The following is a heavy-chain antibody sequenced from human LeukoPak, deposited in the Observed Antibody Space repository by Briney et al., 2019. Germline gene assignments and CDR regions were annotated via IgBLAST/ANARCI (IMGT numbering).Heavy chain of an antibody. CDR3: ATHTPMAERGVISY. V-gene: IGHV3-64*01. Sequence: PGGSLRLSCAASGFTFSSYAMHWVRQAPGKGLEYVSAISSNGGSTYYANSVKGRFTISRDNSKNTLYLQMGSLRAEDMAVYYCATHTPMAERGVISYWGQGTLVTVSS. J-gene: IGHJ4*02. CDR1: GFTFSSYA. CDR2: ISSNGGST. D-gene: IGHD3-10*01.